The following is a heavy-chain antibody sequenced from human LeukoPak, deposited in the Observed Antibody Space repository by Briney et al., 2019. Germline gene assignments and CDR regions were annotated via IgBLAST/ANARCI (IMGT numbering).Heavy chain of an antibody. J-gene: IGHJ5*02. Sequence: PSETPSLTCTVSGGSISSYYWSWIRQPPGKGLEWIGYVYYTGSTRYNPSFKSRVTISLDTSKNQFSLKLTSVTAADTAVYYCARHGKQWLLPHWFDPWGQGTLVTVSA. CDR3: ARHGKQWLLPHWFDP. CDR2: VYYTGST. D-gene: IGHD6-19*01. CDR1: GGSISSYY. V-gene: IGHV4-59*08.